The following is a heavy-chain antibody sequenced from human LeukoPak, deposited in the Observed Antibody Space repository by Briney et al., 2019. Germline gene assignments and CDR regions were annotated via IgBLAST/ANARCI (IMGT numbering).Heavy chain of an antibody. Sequence: SETLSLTCTVSGGSISSYYWSWIRQPPGKGLEWIGYIYYSGSTNYNPSLESRVTISVDTSKNQFSLKLSSVTAADTAVYYCARDSGWYGNDYWGQGTLVTVSS. CDR1: GGSISSYY. CDR2: IYYSGST. CDR3: ARDSGWYGNDY. V-gene: IGHV4-59*01. J-gene: IGHJ4*02. D-gene: IGHD6-19*01.